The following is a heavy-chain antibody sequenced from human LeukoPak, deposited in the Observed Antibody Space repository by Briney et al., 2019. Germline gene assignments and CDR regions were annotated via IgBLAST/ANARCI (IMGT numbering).Heavy chain of an antibody. CDR3: ASDHKSITMRKGQYFDY. CDR2: MYHDGRT. Sequence: PSETLSLTCTVSGGSINSGTYYWGWIRQPPGKGLEWIASMYHDGRTSYNPSLESLVTISIDTSTNQFSLKLSSVTAADTAVYYCASDHKSITMRKGQYFDYWGQGVLVTVSS. CDR1: GGSINSGTYY. D-gene: IGHD1-14*01. J-gene: IGHJ4*02. V-gene: IGHV4-39*01.